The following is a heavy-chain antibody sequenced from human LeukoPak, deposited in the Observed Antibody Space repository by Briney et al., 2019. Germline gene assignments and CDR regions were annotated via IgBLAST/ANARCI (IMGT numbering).Heavy chain of an antibody. J-gene: IGHJ3*02. Sequence: GASVKVSCKASGYTFTGYYMHWVRQAPGQGLEWMGWISSNSGGTNYAQKFQGRVTMTRDTSISTAYMELSRLRSDDTAVYYCARDREGYYDFLTGYYGDGAFDIWGQGTMVTVSS. CDR1: GYTFTGYY. CDR3: ARDREGYYDFLTGYYGDGAFDI. V-gene: IGHV1-2*02. CDR2: ISSNSGGT. D-gene: IGHD3-9*01.